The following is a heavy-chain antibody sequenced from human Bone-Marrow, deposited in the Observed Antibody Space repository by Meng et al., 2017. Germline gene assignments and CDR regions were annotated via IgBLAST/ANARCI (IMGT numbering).Heavy chain of an antibody. J-gene: IGHJ5*02. CDR3: ARGSNWFDP. CDR2: MDPNSGNT. CDR1: GYTFTSYD. Sequence: VQLVQSGAGVKKPGASVKVYCKASGYTFTSYDINWVRQATGQGLEWMGWMDPNSGNTGYAQKFQGRVTLTRNTSISTAYMELSSLRSEGTAVYYCARGSNWFDPWGQGTLVTVSS. V-gene: IGHV1-8*01.